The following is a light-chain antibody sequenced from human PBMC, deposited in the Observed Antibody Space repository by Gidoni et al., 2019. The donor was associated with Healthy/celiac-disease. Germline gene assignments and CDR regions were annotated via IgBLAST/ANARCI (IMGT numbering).Light chain of an antibody. Sequence: EIVLTQSPGNLSLSPGERATLPCRASQSVSSSYLAWYQQKPGQAPRLLIYGASSRATGIPDRFSGSGSGTDFTLTISRLEPEDFAVYYCQQYGSSLAITFGQGTRLEIK. CDR2: GAS. CDR3: QQYGSSLAIT. J-gene: IGKJ5*01. CDR1: QSVSSSY. V-gene: IGKV3-20*01.